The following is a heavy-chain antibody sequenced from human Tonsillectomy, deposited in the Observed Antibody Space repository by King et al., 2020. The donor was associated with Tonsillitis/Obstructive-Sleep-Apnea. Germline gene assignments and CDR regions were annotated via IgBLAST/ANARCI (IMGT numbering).Heavy chain of an antibody. J-gene: IGHJ4*02. V-gene: IGHV4-34*01. CDR2: INHSGST. Sequence: VQLQQWGAGLLKPSETLSLTCAVYGGSFSGYYWSWIRQPPGKGLEWIGEINHSGSTNYNPSLKSRVTISVDTSKNQFSLKLSSVTAADTAVYYCARGPDVGRAQMLRVRPLDYWGQGTLVTVSS. CDR3: ARGPDVGRAQMLRVRPLDY. D-gene: IGHD5-12*01. CDR1: GGSFSGYY.